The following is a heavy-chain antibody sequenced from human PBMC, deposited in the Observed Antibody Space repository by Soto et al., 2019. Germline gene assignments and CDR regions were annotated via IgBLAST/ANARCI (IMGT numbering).Heavy chain of an antibody. CDR1: GGTFSSYA. D-gene: IGHD3-9*01. Sequence: VASVKVSCKXSGGTFSSYAISWVRQAPGQGLEWMGGIIPIFGTANYAQKFQGRVTITADESTSTAYMELSSLRSEDTAVYYCARDRARNYDILTAAPGDYYGMDVWGQGTTVTVSS. V-gene: IGHV1-69*13. CDR3: ARDRARNYDILTAAPGDYYGMDV. J-gene: IGHJ6*02. CDR2: IIPIFGTA.